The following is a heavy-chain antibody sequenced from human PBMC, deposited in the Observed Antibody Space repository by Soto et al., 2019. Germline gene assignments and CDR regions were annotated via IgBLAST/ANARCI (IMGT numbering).Heavy chain of an antibody. CDR1: GFTVSTNY. Sequence: EVQLVESGGGLVQPGGSLRLSCAVSGFTVSTNYMSWVRQAPGKGLEWVSVIYSGGNTYYADSVKGRFTISRDNSRNTLYLQMNTLRAEDTAVYYCAKEDGSPFGDWGQGTLVTVSS. V-gene: IGHV3-66*01. CDR3: AKEDGSPFGD. J-gene: IGHJ4*02. D-gene: IGHD5-12*01. CDR2: IYSGGNT.